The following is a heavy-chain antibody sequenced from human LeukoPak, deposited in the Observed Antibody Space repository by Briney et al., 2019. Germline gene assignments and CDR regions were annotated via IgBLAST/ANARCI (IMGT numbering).Heavy chain of an antibody. J-gene: IGHJ1*01. CDR1: GFTFSSYG. V-gene: IGHV3-30*18. CDR2: ISYDGSNK. CDR3: AKLAMPYGTTEYFQH. D-gene: IGHD1-1*01. Sequence: GRSLRLSCAASGFTFSSYGMHWVRQAPGKGLEWVAVISYDGSNKYYADSVKGRFTISRDNSKNTLYLQMNSLRAEDTAVYYCAKLAMPYGTTEYFQHWGQGTLVTVSS.